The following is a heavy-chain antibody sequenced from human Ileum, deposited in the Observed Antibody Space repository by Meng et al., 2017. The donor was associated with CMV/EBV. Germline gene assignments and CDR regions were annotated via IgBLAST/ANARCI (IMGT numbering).Heavy chain of an antibody. D-gene: IGHD6-13*01. J-gene: IGHJ5*02. CDR2: INPNSGGT. CDR3: ATWGYSSSWYLGWFDP. V-gene: IGHV1-2*02. CDR1: GYTFTGYY. Sequence: ASVKVSCKASGYTFTGYYMHWVRQAPGQGLEWMGWINPNSGGTNYAQKFQGKVTMTRDTSISTAYMELSRLRYDDTAVYYCATWGYSSSWYLGWFDPWGQGTMVTVSS.